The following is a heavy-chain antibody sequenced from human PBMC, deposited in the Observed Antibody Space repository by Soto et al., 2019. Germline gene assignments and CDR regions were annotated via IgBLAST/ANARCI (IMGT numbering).Heavy chain of an antibody. CDR1: GFTFSSYS. CDR3: ARDAYSGSSWYYFDY. J-gene: IGHJ4*02. CDR2: ISSSGSYI. D-gene: IGHD6-6*01. Sequence: EVQLVESGGGLVKPGGSLRLSCAASGFTFSSYSMNWVRQAPGKGLEWVSSISSSGSYIYYADSVKGRFTISRDNAKNSLSLQMNSLRDEDTALYYCARDAYSGSSWYYFDYWGQGSLVTVSS. V-gene: IGHV3-21*01.